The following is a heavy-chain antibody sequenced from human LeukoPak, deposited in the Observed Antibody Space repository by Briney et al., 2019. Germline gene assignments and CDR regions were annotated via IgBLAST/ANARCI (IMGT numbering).Heavy chain of an antibody. CDR1: GFTVSSNY. J-gene: IGHJ4*02. Sequence: PGGSLRLSCAASGFTVSSNYMSSVRQAPGKGLEWVSVIYSGGSTYYADSVKGRFTISRDNSKNTLYLQMNSLRAEDTAVYYCARGLDDFWSGYYLDYWGQGTLVTVSS. CDR2: IYSGGST. CDR3: ARGLDDFWSGYYLDY. D-gene: IGHD3-3*01. V-gene: IGHV3-53*01.